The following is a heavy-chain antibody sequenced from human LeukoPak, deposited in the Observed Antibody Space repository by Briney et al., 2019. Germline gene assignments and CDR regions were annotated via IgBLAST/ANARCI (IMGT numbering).Heavy chain of an antibody. Sequence: GGSLRLSCAASGFTFNTYSTNWVRQAPGKGLEWVSSISSHSRDIYYADSVKGRFTISRDNAKNSLHLQMNSLRAEDTAVYYRARLLIAAAGIIDYWGQGTLVTVSS. J-gene: IGHJ4*02. CDR3: ARLLIAAAGIIDY. CDR2: ISSHSRDI. V-gene: IGHV3-21*01. CDR1: GFTFNTYS. D-gene: IGHD6-13*01.